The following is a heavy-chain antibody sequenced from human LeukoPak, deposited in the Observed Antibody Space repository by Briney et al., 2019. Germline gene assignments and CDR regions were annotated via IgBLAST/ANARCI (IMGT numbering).Heavy chain of an antibody. Sequence: ASVKVSCKASGYTFTSYYMHWVRQAPGQGLEWMGWINPNSGGTNYAQKFQGRVTMTRDTSISTAYMELSRLRSDDTAVYYCARVRRRSYYDTDRYFDYWGQGTLVTVSS. J-gene: IGHJ4*02. D-gene: IGHD3-22*01. CDR1: GYTFTSYY. V-gene: IGHV1-2*02. CDR3: ARVRRRSYYDTDRYFDY. CDR2: INPNSGGT.